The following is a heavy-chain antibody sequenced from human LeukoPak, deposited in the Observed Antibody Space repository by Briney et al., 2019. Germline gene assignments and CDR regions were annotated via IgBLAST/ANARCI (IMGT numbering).Heavy chain of an antibody. J-gene: IGHJ4*02. V-gene: IGHV3-30*02. CDR2: IRNDGSIK. Sequence: GSLRPSFAASGFTFSNYCMHRVRQAPGQGLEGVAFIRNDGSIKYYADSVKGRFTISRDNSKNTLYLQMISLRAEDTAVYYCAKVDSSSWGLFDYWGQGTLVTVSS. D-gene: IGHD6-13*01. CDR1: GFTFSNYC. CDR3: AKVDSSSWGLFDY.